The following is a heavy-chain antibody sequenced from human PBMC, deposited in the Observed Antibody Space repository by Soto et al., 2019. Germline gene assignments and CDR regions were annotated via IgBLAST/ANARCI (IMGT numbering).Heavy chain of an antibody. CDR3: ASRGSSGPF. V-gene: IGHV4-4*02. D-gene: IGHD3-22*01. Sequence: SETLSLTGAVSGGSITNTDWWTWVRQPPGMGLEWVGDISLSGNTNYNPSLEGRAAISLDKSRNQFSLILNSVTAADTAVYYCASRGSSGPFWGQGTLVTVSS. CDR2: ISLSGNT. J-gene: IGHJ4*02. CDR1: GGSITNTDW.